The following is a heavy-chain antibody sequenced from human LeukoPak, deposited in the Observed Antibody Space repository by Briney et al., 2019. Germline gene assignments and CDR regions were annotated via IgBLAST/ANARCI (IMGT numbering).Heavy chain of an antibody. J-gene: IGHJ1*01. CDR1: GGSISSYY. V-gene: IGHV4-4*07. CDR2: IYTSGST. D-gene: IGHD4-11*01. CDR3: ARDGGYSNYGYFQH. Sequence: PSETLSLTCTVSGGSISSYYWSWIRQPAGKGLEWIGRIYTSGSTNYNPSLKSRVTMSVDTSKNQFSLKLSSVTAADTAVYYCARDGGYSNYGYFQHWGQGALVTVSS.